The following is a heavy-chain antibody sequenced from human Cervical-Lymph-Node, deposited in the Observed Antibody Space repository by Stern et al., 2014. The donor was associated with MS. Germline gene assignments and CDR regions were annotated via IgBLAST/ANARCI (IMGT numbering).Heavy chain of an antibody. V-gene: IGHV1-69*01. Sequence: VQLLQPGSSMKVSCKASGGTFSSIEISWVRQAPGQGLEWLGGISHLFGTANYAQQVQGRVTIVADESTNTVNMELSRLRSEDTAVYYCVRDQGGIAASWGQGTLVTVSS. CDR1: GGTFSSIE. D-gene: IGHD6-13*01. CDR3: VRDQGGIAAS. CDR2: ISHLFGTA. J-gene: IGHJ4*02.